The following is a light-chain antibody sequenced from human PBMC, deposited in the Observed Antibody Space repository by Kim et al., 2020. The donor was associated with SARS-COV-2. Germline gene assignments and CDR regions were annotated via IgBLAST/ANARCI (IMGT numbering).Light chain of an antibody. V-gene: IGKV3-11*01. Sequence: VLSQSTATLSLSPGERATLSCRASQSVTKYFAWYQQKPGQPPSLLIYDTSNRTPGIPARFSGSGCGTDFTLTISSLEPEDVAVYYCQQRDNWPPITFGQGTRLEIK. CDR3: QQRDNWPPIT. J-gene: IGKJ5*01. CDR2: DTS. CDR1: QSVTKY.